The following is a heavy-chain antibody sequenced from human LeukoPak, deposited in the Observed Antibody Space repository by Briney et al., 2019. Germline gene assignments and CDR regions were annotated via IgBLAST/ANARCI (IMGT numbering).Heavy chain of an antibody. CDR1: GGTFSSYA. V-gene: IGHV1-69*13. J-gene: IGHJ6*02. D-gene: IGHD6-6*01. CDR2: IIPIFGTA. Sequence: ASVKVSCKASGGTFSSYAISWVRQAPGQGLEWMGGIIPIFGTANYAQKFQGRVTITADESTSTAYMELSSLRSEDTAVYYCASNSGLVKHYYYYYGMDVWGQGTTVTVSS. CDR3: ASNSGLVKHYYYYYGMDV.